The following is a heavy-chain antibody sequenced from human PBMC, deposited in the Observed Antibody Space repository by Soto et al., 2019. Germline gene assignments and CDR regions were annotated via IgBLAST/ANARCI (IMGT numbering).Heavy chain of an antibody. CDR1: GFTFGDYA. V-gene: IGHV3-49*04. D-gene: IGHD3-22*01. Sequence: GGSLRLSCTASGFTFGDYAMSWVRQAPGKGLEWVGFIRSKAYGGTTEYAASVKGRFTISRDNSKNTLYLQMNSLRAEDTAVYYCAKRYYDSSGYRYFQHWGQGTLVTVSS. CDR2: IRSKAYGGTT. CDR3: AKRYYDSSGYRYFQH. J-gene: IGHJ1*01.